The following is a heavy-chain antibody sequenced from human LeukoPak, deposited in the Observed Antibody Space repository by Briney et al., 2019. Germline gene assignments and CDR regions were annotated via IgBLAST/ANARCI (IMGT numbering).Heavy chain of an antibody. Sequence: GGSLRLSCAASGFTVSSNYMSWVRQAPGKGLEWVSAISGSGGSTYYADPVKGRFTISRDNSKNTLYLQMNSLRAEDTAVYYCARMVPSRCFDCWGQGTLVTVSS. CDR3: ARMVPSRCFDC. CDR1: GFTVSSNY. V-gene: IGHV3-66*01. D-gene: IGHD2-8*01. J-gene: IGHJ4*02. CDR2: ISGSGGST.